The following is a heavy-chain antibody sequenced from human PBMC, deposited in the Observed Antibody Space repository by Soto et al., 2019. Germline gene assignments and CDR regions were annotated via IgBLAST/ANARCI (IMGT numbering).Heavy chain of an antibody. J-gene: IGHJ4*02. Sequence: SVKVSCTASGGTFSSYTISWVRQAPGQGLEWMGRIIPILGIANYAQKFQGRVTITADKSTSTAYMELSSLRSEDTAVYYCARLVVRGVTMYYFDYWGQGTLVTVSS. CDR1: GGTFSSYT. D-gene: IGHD3-10*01. CDR3: ARLVVRGVTMYYFDY. V-gene: IGHV1-69*02. CDR2: IIPILGIA.